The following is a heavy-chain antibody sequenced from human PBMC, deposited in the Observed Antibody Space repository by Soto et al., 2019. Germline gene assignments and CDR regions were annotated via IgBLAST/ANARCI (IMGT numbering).Heavy chain of an antibody. J-gene: IGHJ4*02. V-gene: IGHV3-33*01. Sequence: GGSLRISCAASGFTFSSYGMHWGRQAPGKGLEWVADIWYDGSNKYYADSVKGRFTISRDDSKNTLYLQMNSLRAEDTAVYYCARDSDPQFVDWGQGTLVTVPQ. CDR2: IWYDGSNK. CDR1: GFTFSSYG. CDR3: ARDSDPQFVD. D-gene: IGHD3-10*01.